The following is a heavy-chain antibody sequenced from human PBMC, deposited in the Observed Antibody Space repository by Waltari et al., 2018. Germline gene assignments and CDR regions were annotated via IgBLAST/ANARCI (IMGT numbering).Heavy chain of an antibody. V-gene: IGHV4-4*02. J-gene: IGHJ5*02. CDR2: VLGTGRT. Sequence: QLQLQESGQGLVKPSGPLSLICAVSGDSMNNWWCWVRQPPGKGLEWIGQVLGTGRTTHTPSLASRVTISLDTSTQPFALKMTSATAADTALYYCARDGGRGSSLDTWGQGILVTVS. CDR1: GDSMNNW. D-gene: IGHD1-26*01. CDR3: ARDGGRGSSLDT.